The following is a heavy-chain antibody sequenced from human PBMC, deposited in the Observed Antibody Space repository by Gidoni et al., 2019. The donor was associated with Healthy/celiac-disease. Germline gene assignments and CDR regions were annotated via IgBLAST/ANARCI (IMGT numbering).Heavy chain of an antibody. CDR3: ARAGRGWELRKFDP. D-gene: IGHD1-26*01. Sequence: QGLEWMGWINPNSGGTNYAQKFQGRVTMTRDTSISTAYMELSRLRSDDTAVYYCARAGRGWELRKFDPWGQGTLVTVSS. V-gene: IGHV1-2*02. CDR2: INPNSGGT. J-gene: IGHJ5*02.